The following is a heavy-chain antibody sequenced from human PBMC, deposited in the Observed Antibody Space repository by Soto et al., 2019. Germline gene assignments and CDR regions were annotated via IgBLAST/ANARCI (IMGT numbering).Heavy chain of an antibody. CDR2: ISAYNGNT. V-gene: IGHV1-18*04. CDR3: ARECYDLRRDGYNYCY. CDR1: GYTFTSYG. Sequence: QVRLVQSGAEVKKPGASVKVSCKASGYTFTSYGISWVRQSPGQGLEWMGWISAYNGNTNYAQKLLGRVTMTTDTSTSTAYMELRSLRSDDTAVYYCARECYDLRRDGYNYCYWGQGTLVTVSS. D-gene: IGHD5-12*01. J-gene: IGHJ4*02.